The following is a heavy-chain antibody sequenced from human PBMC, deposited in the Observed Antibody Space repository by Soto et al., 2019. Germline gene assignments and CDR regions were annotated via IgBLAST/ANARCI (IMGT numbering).Heavy chain of an antibody. J-gene: IGHJ4*02. D-gene: IGHD5-18*01. CDR3: TRANSADVDTAMATFDY. Sequence: EVQLVESGGGLVKPGRSLRLSCTASGFTFGDYAMSWFRQAPGKGLEWVGFIRSKAYGGTTEYAASVKGRFTISRDDSKSIAYLQMNSLKTEDTAVYYCTRANSADVDTAMATFDYWGQGTLVTVSS. V-gene: IGHV3-49*05. CDR1: GFTFGDYA. CDR2: IRSKAYGGTT.